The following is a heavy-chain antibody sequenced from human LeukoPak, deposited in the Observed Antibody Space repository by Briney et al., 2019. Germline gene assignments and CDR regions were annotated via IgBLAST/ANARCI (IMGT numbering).Heavy chain of an antibody. CDR1: GFTFSAYG. CDR2: IGTTAK. CDR3: TKAPAGPEYSDNWRFGYNWFDP. V-gene: IGHV3-23*01. J-gene: IGHJ5*02. Sequence: PGGSLRLSCVASGFTFSAYGMSWVRQAPGKGLEWVSGIGTTAKYYADSVKGRFTISRGNSRNTLYLQMNSLRAEDTAIYYCTKAPAGPEYSDNWRFGYNWFDPWGQGTLVTVSS. D-gene: IGHD5-12*01.